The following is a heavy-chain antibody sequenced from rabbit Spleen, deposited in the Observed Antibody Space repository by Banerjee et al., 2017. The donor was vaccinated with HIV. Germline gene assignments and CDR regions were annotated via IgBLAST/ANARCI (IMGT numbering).Heavy chain of an antibody. Sequence: QSLEESGGDLVKPGTSLTLTCTASGFDFSRNYYMCWVRQAPGKGLEWIGCIYTGNSNTYYATWAKGRFTITKTSSTTVTLQMASLTGADTATYFCDVGDATYIWASNLWGQGTLVTVS. V-gene: IGHV1S40*01. D-gene: IGHD6-1*01. CDR1: GFDFSRNYY. CDR3: DVGDATYIWASNL. CDR2: IYTGNSNT. J-gene: IGHJ4*01.